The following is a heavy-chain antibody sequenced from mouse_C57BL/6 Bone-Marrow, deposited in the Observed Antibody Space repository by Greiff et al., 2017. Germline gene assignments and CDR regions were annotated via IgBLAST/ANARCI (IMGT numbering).Heavy chain of an antibody. CDR1: GFSFNTYA. D-gene: IGHD1-2*01. CDR3: VRHGLRHYYFDY. CDR2: IRSKSNNYAT. Sequence: EVKLVESGGGLVQPKGSLKLSCAASGFSFNTYAMNWVRQAPGKGLEWVARIRSKSNNYATYYADSVKDRFTISRDDSESMLYLQMNNLKTEDTAMYYCVRHGLRHYYFDYWGQGTTLTVSS. J-gene: IGHJ2*01. V-gene: IGHV10-1*01.